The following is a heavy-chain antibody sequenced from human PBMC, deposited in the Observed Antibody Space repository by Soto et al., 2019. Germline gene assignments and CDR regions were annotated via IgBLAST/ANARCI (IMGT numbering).Heavy chain of an antibody. CDR1: GGSVTTTSYY. D-gene: IGHD4-4*01. CDR3: AGHDFVGGNSSFDT. Sequence: QLQLQESGPGLVEPSETLSLTCTVSGGSVTTTSYYWGWIRQPPGEGLEWIGSIYYSTKTYYNPSLKSRVALSIDTPKNHFFLRLSSVTAADTALYYCAGHDFVGGNSSFDTWGQGTLVTVSS. J-gene: IGHJ4*02. V-gene: IGHV4-39*02. CDR2: IYYSTKT.